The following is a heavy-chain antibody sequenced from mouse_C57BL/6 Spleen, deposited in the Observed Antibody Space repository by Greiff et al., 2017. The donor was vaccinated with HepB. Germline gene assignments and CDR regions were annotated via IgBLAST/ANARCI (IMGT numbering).Heavy chain of an antibody. Sequence: VQLQQPGAELVKPGASVKLSCKASGYTFTSYWMQWVKQRPGQGLEWIGEIDPSDSYTNYNQKFKGKATLTVDTSSSTAYMQLSSLTSEDSAVYYCARREFYGGDFAYWGQGTLVTVSA. V-gene: IGHV1-50*01. CDR3: ARREFYGGDFAY. CDR2: IDPSDSYT. CDR1: GYTFTSYW. J-gene: IGHJ3*01. D-gene: IGHD1-1*01.